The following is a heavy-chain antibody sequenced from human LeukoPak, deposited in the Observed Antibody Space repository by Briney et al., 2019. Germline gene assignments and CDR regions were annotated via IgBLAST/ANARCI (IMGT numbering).Heavy chain of an antibody. CDR3: ARSPGDYDAFDI. CDR2: IYHSGST. V-gene: IGHV4-30-2*01. CDR1: GGSISSGGYS. D-gene: IGHD4-17*01. Sequence: PSETLSLTCAVSGGSISSGGYSWSWIRQPPGKGLEWIGYIYHSGSTYYNSSLKSRVTISVDRSKNQFSLKLSSVTAADTAVYYCARSPGDYDAFDIWGQGTMVTVSS. J-gene: IGHJ3*02.